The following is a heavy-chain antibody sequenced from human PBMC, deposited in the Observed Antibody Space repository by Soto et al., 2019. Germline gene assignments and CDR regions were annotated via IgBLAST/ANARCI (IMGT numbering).Heavy chain of an antibody. D-gene: IGHD5-18*01. CDR1: GYTFTTYG. V-gene: IGHV1-18*04. CDR3: ARGPLWLSSIVDYFDY. Sequence: ASVKVSCKASGYTFTTYGFSWVRQAPGQGLECVGWISASNGNTHYSQKFQGRVTMTTDTSTSTAYMELRSLTSGDTAVYYCARGPLWLSSIVDYFDYWG. CDR2: ISASNGNT. J-gene: IGHJ4*01.